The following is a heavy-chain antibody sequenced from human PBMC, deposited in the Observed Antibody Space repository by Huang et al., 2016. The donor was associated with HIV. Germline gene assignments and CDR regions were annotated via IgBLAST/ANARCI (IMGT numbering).Heavy chain of an antibody. Sequence: EVQLVESGGGLVKPGGSLRLSCAASGFTFSKAWMSWVRQAPGKWLEWVGLSKSKTDGGTSDDAAPVKGRFTISRDDSKNTLYLQMNSLKTEDTAVYYCTTERELLLWFGESIRDYWGQGTLVTVSS. CDR3: TTERELLLWFGESIRDY. CDR2: SKSKTDGGTS. D-gene: IGHD3-10*01. CDR1: GFTFSKAW. J-gene: IGHJ4*02. V-gene: IGHV3-15*01.